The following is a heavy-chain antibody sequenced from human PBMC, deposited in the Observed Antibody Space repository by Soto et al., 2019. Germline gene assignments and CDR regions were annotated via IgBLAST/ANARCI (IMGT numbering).Heavy chain of an antibody. D-gene: IGHD5-18*01. CDR1: GFSVSSNY. V-gene: IGHV3-53*01. CDR3: ARDSTWIPYYHYGMDV. Sequence: EVQLVESGGGLIQPGGSRRLSCAASGFSVSSNYMSWVRQAPGKGLEWVSVIYSGGNTHYADSVKGRFTISRDNSKNTLYLQMNSLRAEDTAVYYCARDSTWIPYYHYGMDVWGQGTTVTVSS. J-gene: IGHJ6*02. CDR2: IYSGGNT.